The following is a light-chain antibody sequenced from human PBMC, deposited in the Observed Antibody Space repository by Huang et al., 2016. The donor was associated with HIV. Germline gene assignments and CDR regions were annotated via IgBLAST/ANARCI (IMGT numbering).Light chain of an antibody. V-gene: IGKV1-6*01. CDR2: AAS. J-gene: IGKJ1*01. CDR1: QGIRND. CDR3: LQDYNYPWT. Sequence: AIQMIQSPSSLSASVGDRVTITCRASQGIRNDLGWYQQKPGKAPKLLIYAASSLKSGVPSRFSGSGSGTDFTLTISSLQPEDFATYYCLQDYNYPWTFGQGTKVEIK.